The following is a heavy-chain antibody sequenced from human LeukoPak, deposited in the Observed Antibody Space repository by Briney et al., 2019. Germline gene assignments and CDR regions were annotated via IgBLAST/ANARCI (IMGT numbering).Heavy chain of an antibody. CDR1: GFTVSSNY. J-gene: IGHJ4*02. Sequence: GSLRLSCAVSGFTVSSNYMSWVRQPPGKGLEWIGEINHSGSTNYNPSLKSRVTISVDTSKNQFSLKLSSVTAADTAVYYCARGEPRITGTLTSDFDYWGQGTLVTVSS. D-gene: IGHD1-20*01. CDR3: ARGEPRITGTLTSDFDY. CDR2: INHSGST. V-gene: IGHV4-34*01.